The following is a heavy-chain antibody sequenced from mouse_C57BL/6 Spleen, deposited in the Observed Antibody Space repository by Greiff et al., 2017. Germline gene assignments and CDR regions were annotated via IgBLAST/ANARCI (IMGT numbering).Heavy chain of an antibody. D-gene: IGHD1-1*01. CDR2: IYPGDGDT. CDR1: GYAFSSSW. CDR3: AREDYYGTIDGSWFAY. Sequence: QVQLKQSGPELVKPGASVKISCKASGYAFSSSWMNWVKQRPGKGLEWIGRIYPGDGDTNYNGKFKGKATLTADKSSSTAYMQLSSLTSEDAAVYFCAREDYYGTIDGSWFAYWGQGTLVTVSA. V-gene: IGHV1-82*01. J-gene: IGHJ3*01.